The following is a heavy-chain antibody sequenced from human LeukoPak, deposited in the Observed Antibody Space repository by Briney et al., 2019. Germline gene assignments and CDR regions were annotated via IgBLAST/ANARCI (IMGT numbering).Heavy chain of an antibody. V-gene: IGHV3-21*01. CDR3: ARYGVGYYSSRYYFDY. CDR1: GFTFSSYS. CDR2: ISSSSSYI. D-gene: IGHD3-3*01. J-gene: IGHJ4*02. Sequence: PGGSLRLSCAASGFTFSSYSMNWVRQAPGKGLEWVSSISSSSSYIYYADSVKGRFTISRDNAKNSLYLQMNSLRAEDTAVYYCARYGVGYYSSRYYFDYWGQGTLVTVSS.